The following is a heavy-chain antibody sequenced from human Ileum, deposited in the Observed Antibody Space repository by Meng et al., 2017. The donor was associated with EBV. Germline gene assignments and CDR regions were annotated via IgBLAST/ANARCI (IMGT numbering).Heavy chain of an antibody. V-gene: IGHV4-4*02. CDR2: IHHTEST. J-gene: IGHJ4*02. Sequence: QVQLQESGPGLVKPSGXLSLTCAGSGGSISSSNWWSWVRQAPGKGLEWIGEIHHTESTNYNPSLKSRVTISVDKSKNQFSLKLSSVTAADTAVYYCARESYSDSSGYYSLDYWGQGSLVTVAS. CDR1: GGSISSSNW. CDR3: ARESYSDSSGYYSLDY. D-gene: IGHD3-22*01.